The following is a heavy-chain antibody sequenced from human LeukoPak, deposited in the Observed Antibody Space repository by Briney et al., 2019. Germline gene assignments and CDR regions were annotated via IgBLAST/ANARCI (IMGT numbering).Heavy chain of an antibody. CDR3: ARNLGYSGYDNDGYYFDY. D-gene: IGHD5-12*01. CDR2: INVSGGST. Sequence: GGSLRLSCAASGFTFSNYAMSWVRQAPGKGLEWVSGINVSGGSTFYADSVRGRFTISRDNSKNTLYLQMNSLRAEDTAVYYCARNLGYSGYDNDGYYFDYWGQGTLVTVSS. V-gene: IGHV3-23*01. J-gene: IGHJ4*02. CDR1: GFTFSNYA.